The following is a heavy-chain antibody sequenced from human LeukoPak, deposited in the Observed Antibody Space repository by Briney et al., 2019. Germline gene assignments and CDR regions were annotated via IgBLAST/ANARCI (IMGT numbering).Heavy chain of an antibody. CDR3: AREVRSSSWLPMDV. CDR1: GFTFSSYS. V-gene: IGHV3-48*04. J-gene: IGHJ6*03. D-gene: IGHD6-13*01. Sequence: GGSLRLSCAASGFTFSSYSMNWFRQAPGKGLEGVSYISSSSSTIYYADSVKGRFTISRNNAKNSLYLQMNSLRAEDTAVYYCAREVRSSSWLPMDVWGKGTTVTVSS. CDR2: ISSSSSTI.